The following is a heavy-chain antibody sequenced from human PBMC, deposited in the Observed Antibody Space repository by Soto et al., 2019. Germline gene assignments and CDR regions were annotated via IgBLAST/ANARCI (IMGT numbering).Heavy chain of an antibody. CDR1: GGSFTSNNW. CDR3: ASRDPGTSVDY. V-gene: IGHV4-4*02. D-gene: IGHD1-7*01. Sequence: QVQRQESGPGLVKPSGTLSLTCAVSGGSFTSNNWWTWVRQPPGQGLEWIGEIYRTGSTNYNPSLKSRVTKSLDKSENQFSLKVTSLTAADTAVYYCASRDPGTSVDYWGQGTLVTVSS. J-gene: IGHJ4*02. CDR2: IYRTGST.